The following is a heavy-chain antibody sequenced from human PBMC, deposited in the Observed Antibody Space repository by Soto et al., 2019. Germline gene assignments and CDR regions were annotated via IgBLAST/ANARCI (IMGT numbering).Heavy chain of an antibody. CDR3: AAKGGYYESSGFLHSPSSYGMEV. Sequence: SVKVSCKACGGTFSSYAISWVGQAAGQGREWMGGIIPIVGTANYAQKFQGRVTITADESTSTAYMERSSLRSEDTAVYCCAAKGGYYESSGFLHSPSSYGMEVWGQGTTVTVS. V-gene: IGHV1-69*13. D-gene: IGHD3-22*01. CDR2: IIPIVGTA. CDR1: GGTFSSYA. J-gene: IGHJ6*02.